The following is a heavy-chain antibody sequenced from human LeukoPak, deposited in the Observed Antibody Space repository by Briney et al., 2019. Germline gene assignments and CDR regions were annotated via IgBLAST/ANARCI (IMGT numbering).Heavy chain of an antibody. CDR1: GGSFSGYY. CDR2: INHSGST. V-gene: IGHV4-34*01. CDR3: ASVNEYYDFWSGYYRRYGMDV. D-gene: IGHD3-3*01. Sequence: SETLSLTCAVYGGSFSGYYWSWIRQPPGKGLEWIGEINHSGSTNYNPSLKSRVTISVDTSKNQFSLKLSSVTAADTAVYYCASVNEYYDFWSGYYRRYGMDVWGQGTTVTVSS. J-gene: IGHJ6*02.